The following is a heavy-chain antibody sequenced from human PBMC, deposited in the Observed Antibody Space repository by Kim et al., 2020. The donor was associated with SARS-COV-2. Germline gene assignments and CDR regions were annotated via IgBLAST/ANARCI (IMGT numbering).Heavy chain of an antibody. V-gene: IGHV1-69*13. Sequence: SVKVSCKASGGTFSSYAISWVRQAPGQELEWMGGIIPIFGTANYAQKFQGRVTITADESTSTAYMELSSLRSEDTAVYYCASWKWHDYGDFNHYYYYGMDVWGQGTTVTVSS. J-gene: IGHJ6*02. CDR2: IIPIFGTA. CDR3: ASWKWHDYGDFNHYYYYGMDV. D-gene: IGHD4-17*01. CDR1: GGTFSSYA.